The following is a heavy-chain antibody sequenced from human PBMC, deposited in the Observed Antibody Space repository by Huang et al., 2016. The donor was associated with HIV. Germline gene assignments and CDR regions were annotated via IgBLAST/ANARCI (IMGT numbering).Heavy chain of an antibody. V-gene: IGHV1-18*04. Sequence: QVQLVQSGAEVKKPGASVKVSCKASGNTFSGYGISWVRQAPGQGLEWMGWISGYNGNTNYVENRQGRVTMTTDTSTSTAYMELRSLRSDDTAVYYWARDRRPYSGSYLGYWGQGTLVTVSS. J-gene: IGHJ4*02. CDR2: ISGYNGNT. CDR3: ARDRRPYSGSYLGY. CDR1: GNTFSGYG. D-gene: IGHD1-26*01.